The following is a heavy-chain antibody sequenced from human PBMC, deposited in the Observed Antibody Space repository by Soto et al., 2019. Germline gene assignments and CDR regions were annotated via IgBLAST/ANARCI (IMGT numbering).Heavy chain of an antibody. Sequence: GASVKVSCKASGGTFSSYAISWVRQAPGQGLEWMGGIIPIFGTANYAQKFQGRVTITADESTSTAYMELSSLRFEDTAVYYCAKKASYDSSGYYSYLGIWGQGTLVTVSS. V-gene: IGHV1-69*13. CDR2: IIPIFGTA. J-gene: IGHJ4*02. D-gene: IGHD3-22*01. CDR3: AKKASYDSSGYYSYLGI. CDR1: GGTFSSYA.